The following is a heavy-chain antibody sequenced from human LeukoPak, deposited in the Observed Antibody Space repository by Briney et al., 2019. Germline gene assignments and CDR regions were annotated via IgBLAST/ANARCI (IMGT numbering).Heavy chain of an antibody. J-gene: IGHJ5*02. D-gene: IGHD2-15*01. Sequence: ASVKVSCKASGYTFTGYYMHWVRQALGQGLEWMGWINPNSGGTNYAQKFQGRVTMTRDTSISTAYMELSRLRSDDTAVYYCARDPERRGPPRNWFDPWGQGTLVTVSS. CDR1: GYTFTGYY. V-gene: IGHV1-2*02. CDR2: INPNSGGT. CDR3: ARDPERRGPPRNWFDP.